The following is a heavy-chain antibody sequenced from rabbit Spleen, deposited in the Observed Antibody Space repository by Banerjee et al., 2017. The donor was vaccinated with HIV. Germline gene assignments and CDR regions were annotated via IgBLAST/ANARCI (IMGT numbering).Heavy chain of an antibody. CDR3: ARSGYVGGDYTWDL. CDR2: IAGGSSDFT. Sequence: QEQLEESGGDLVKPEGSLTLTCTASGFSFSSSYYMCWVRQAPGKGLEWISCIAGGSSDFTYSATWAKGRFTMHKTSSTTVTLQLTSLTAADTATYFCARSGYVGGDYTWDLWGPGTLVTV. J-gene: IGHJ4*01. D-gene: IGHD1-1*01. CDR1: GFSFSSSYY. V-gene: IGHV1S45*01.